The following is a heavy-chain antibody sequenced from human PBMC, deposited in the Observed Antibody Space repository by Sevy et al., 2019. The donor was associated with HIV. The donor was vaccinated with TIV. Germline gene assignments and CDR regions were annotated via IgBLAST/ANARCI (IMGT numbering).Heavy chain of an antibody. J-gene: IGHJ4*02. CDR3: ATAPGYYDSAPFDY. D-gene: IGHD3-22*01. Sequence: GGSLRLSCAVSGFTFNNAWMNWVRQAPGTGLQWVGLIKSKIDGETTDYAAPVKGRFTISRDDSKHTLFLQMNSLKIEDTAVYYCATAPGYYDSAPFDYWGPGTLVTVSS. V-gene: IGHV3-15*01. CDR1: GFTFNNAW. CDR2: IKSKIDGETT.